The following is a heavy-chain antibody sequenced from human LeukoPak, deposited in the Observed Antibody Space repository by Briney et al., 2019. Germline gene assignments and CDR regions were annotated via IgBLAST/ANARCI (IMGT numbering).Heavy chain of an antibody. J-gene: IGHJ4*02. V-gene: IGHV4-34*01. CDR1: GGSFSGYY. CDR3: ARGPQTIAAAGGYYFDY. Sequence: PSETLSLTCAVHGGSFSGYYWSWIRQPPGKGLEWIGEINHSGSTNYNPSLKSRVTISVDTSKNQFSLKLSSVTAADTAVYYCARGPQTIAAAGGYYFDYWGQGTLVTVSS. CDR2: INHSGST. D-gene: IGHD6-13*01.